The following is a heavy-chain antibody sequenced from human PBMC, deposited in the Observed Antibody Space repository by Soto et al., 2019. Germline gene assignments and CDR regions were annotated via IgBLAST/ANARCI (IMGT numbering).Heavy chain of an antibody. J-gene: IGHJ4*02. Sequence: AGGSLRLSCAAFGFVFDDYTMHWVRQVPGKGLEWVSRISWDGVTKDYADSVKGRFTISRDNAENSLYLQMNSLRREDTALYYCAKGPLVDIVILAHWGQGTLVTVSS. D-gene: IGHD5-12*01. CDR3: AKGPLVDIVILAH. CDR1: GFVFDDYT. CDR2: ISWDGVTK. V-gene: IGHV3-43*01.